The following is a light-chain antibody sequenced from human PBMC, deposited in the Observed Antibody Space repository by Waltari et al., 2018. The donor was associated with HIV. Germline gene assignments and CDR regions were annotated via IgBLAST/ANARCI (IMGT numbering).Light chain of an antibody. CDR1: SRDVGGYNY. J-gene: IGLJ1*01. CDR2: GVT. V-gene: IGLV2-8*01. CDR3: SSYAGSNNYV. Sequence: QSALTQPPSASGPPGQSVNLSRTGSSRDVGGYNYVCGSQHHPGKAPKHMIYGVTKRPSGVPDRFSGSKSGYTASLTVSGLQAEDEADYYCSSYAGSNNYVFGTGTKVTVL.